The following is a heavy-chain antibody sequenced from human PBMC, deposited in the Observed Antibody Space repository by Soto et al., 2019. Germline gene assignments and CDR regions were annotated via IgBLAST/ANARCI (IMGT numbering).Heavy chain of an antibody. V-gene: IGHV3-74*01. CDR2: INSDGSST. Sequence: ASGYTFTSYYMHWVRQAPGKGLVWVSRINSDGSSTSYADSVKGRFTISRDNAKNTLYLQMNSLRAEDTAVYYCASSFGLGYWGQGTLVTVSS. CDR1: GYTFTSYY. J-gene: IGHJ4*02. D-gene: IGHD3-9*01. CDR3: ASSFGLGY.